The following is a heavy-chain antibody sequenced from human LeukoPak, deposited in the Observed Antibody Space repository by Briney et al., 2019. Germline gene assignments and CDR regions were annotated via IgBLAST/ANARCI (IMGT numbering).Heavy chain of an antibody. D-gene: IGHD3-22*01. CDR2: INPNSGDT. V-gene: IGHV1-2*02. CDR3: ARSKTSGYYPPTLRY. J-gene: IGHJ4*02. Sequence: ASVKVSCKASGYTFTDYYIHWVRQAPGQGLEWMGWINPNSGDTDSAQEFQGRVTMTSDTSITSAYMELTRLTSDDTAVYYCARSKTSGYYPPTLRYWGQGTLVTVSS. CDR1: GYTFTDYY.